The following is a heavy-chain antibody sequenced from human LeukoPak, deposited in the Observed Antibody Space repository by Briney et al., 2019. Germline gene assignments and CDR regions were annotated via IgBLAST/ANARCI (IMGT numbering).Heavy chain of an antibody. D-gene: IGHD6-19*01. Sequence: GSLRLSCAASGFTFSSYGMHWVRQAPGKGLEWVAVISYDGSNKYYADSVKGRFTISRDNSKNTLYLQMNSLRAEDTAVYYCAKAGYSSGWYYFDYWGQGTLVTVSS. V-gene: IGHV3-30*18. CDR2: ISYDGSNK. CDR1: GFTFSSYG. J-gene: IGHJ4*02. CDR3: AKAGYSSGWYYFDY.